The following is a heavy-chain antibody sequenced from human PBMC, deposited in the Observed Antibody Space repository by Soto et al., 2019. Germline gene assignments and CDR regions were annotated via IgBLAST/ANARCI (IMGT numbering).Heavy chain of an antibody. CDR1: GYTFTSYY. J-gene: IGHJ6*02. V-gene: IGHV1-46*01. Sequence: ASVKVSCKASGYTFTSYYMHWVRQAPGQGLEWMGIINPSGGSTSYAQKFQGRVTMTRDTSTSTVYMELSSLRSEDTAVYYCARLRYDFWSGYFVAGHYGMDVWGQGTTVTVSS. CDR2: INPSGGST. D-gene: IGHD3-3*01. CDR3: ARLRYDFWSGYFVAGHYGMDV.